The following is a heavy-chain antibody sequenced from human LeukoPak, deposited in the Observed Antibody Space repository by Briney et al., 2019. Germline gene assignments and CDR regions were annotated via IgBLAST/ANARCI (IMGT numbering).Heavy chain of an antibody. D-gene: IGHD5-24*01. CDR2: IGTAGEI. Sequence: GGSLRLSCAASGFTFSSYDIHWVRQATGKGLEWVSGIGTAGEIYYPGSVKGRFTISRDNAKNSLYLQMNSLRAEDTAVYYCARGVEMATIGDAFDIWGQGTMVTVSS. V-gene: IGHV3-13*01. CDR3: ARGVEMATIGDAFDI. CDR1: GFTFSSYD. J-gene: IGHJ3*02.